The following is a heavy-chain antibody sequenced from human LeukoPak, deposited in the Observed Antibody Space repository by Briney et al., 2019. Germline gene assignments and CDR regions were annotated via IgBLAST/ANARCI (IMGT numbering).Heavy chain of an antibody. V-gene: IGHV3-30-3*01. Sequence: GGSLRLSCAASGFTFSSYAMHWVRQAPGKGLEWVAVISYDGGNKYYADSVKGRFTISRDNSKNTLYLQMNSLRAEDTAVYYCARAGSSGWSLDYWGQGTLVTVSS. CDR2: ISYDGGNK. CDR1: GFTFSSYA. CDR3: ARAGSSGWSLDY. D-gene: IGHD6-19*01. J-gene: IGHJ4*02.